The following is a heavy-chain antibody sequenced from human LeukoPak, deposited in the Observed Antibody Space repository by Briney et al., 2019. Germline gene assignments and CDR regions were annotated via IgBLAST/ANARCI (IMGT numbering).Heavy chain of an antibody. CDR2: INQAASEK. J-gene: IGHJ6*02. CDR1: GFTFSGSW. CDR3: ARGHYGMDV. Sequence: GGSLRLSCVVSGFTFSGSWITWVRQAPGKGLEWVANINQAASEKNYVDSVKGRFTISRDNAKNSLYLQVNSLRAEDTAVYYCARGHYGMDVWGQGTTVIVSS. V-gene: IGHV3-7*04.